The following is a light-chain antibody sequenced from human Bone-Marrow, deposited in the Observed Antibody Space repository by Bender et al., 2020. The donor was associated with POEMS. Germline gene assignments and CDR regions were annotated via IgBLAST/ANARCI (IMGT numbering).Light chain of an antibody. V-gene: IGLV2-14*03. Sequence: QSALTQPASVSGSPGQSITISCTGTSSDVGGYKYVSWYQHHPGKAPKLMIFDVSNRPSGASNRFSGSKSGNTASLAITGLQAEDEAHYYCQSYESTSNWVFGGGTKLTVL. J-gene: IGLJ3*02. CDR3: QSYESTSNWV. CDR1: SSDVGGYKY. CDR2: DVS.